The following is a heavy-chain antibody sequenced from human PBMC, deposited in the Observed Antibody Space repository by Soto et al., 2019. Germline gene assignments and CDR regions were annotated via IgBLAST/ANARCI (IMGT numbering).Heavy chain of an antibody. CDR2: IKSKTEAATR. Sequence: PGGSLRLSCAASGFTFTDAWMSWVRQAPGKGLEWVGRIKSKTEAATRDFAAPVKGRFAISRDDSKHTVFLQMNSLKIEDSGVYYCASGTGKSDFDYWGLGILVTVPQ. CDR1: GFTFTDAW. CDR3: ASGTGKSDFDY. J-gene: IGHJ4*02. V-gene: IGHV3-15*01. D-gene: IGHD2-2*01.